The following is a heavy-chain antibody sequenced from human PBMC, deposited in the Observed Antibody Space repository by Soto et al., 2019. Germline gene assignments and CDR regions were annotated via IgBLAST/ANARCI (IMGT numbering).Heavy chain of an antibody. CDR1: GGSISSYY. V-gene: IGHV4-59*01. CDR3: ARGKRRYYYDSSGYPYFDY. Sequence: SETLSLTCTVSGGSISSYYCIWSRHPPFKGLEWIGYIYYSGSTNYNPSLKSRVTISVDTSKNQFSLKLSSVTAADTAVYYCARGKRRYYYDSSGYPYFDYWGQGTLVTVSS. CDR2: IYYSGST. D-gene: IGHD3-22*01. J-gene: IGHJ4*02.